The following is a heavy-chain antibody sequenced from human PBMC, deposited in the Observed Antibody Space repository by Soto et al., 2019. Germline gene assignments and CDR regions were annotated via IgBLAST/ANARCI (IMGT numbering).Heavy chain of an antibody. V-gene: IGHV4-59*01. D-gene: IGHD3-22*01. CDR2: IYYSGST. J-gene: IGHJ4*02. Sequence: XGTLSLTCTVSGGSISSYYWSGIRQPPGKGLEWIGYIYYSGSTNYNPSLKSRVTISVDTSKNQFSLKLSSVTAADTAVYYCAGGDYYDSSGYYRPFDYWGQGTLVTVSS. CDR3: AGGDYYDSSGYYRPFDY. CDR1: GGSISSYY.